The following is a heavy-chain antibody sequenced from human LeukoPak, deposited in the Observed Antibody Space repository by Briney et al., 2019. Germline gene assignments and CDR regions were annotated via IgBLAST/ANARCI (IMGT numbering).Heavy chain of an antibody. Sequence: PGGSLRLSCAASGFTFSSYAMSWVRQAPGKGLEWVSSISGSAITTYFADSVKGRFTISRDNSKNTLYLQMNSLRAEDTAVYYCAKDGSSPRNYYMDVWGKGTTVTVSS. J-gene: IGHJ6*03. CDR1: GFTFSSYA. CDR3: AKDGSSPRNYYMDV. D-gene: IGHD2-15*01. V-gene: IGHV3-23*01. CDR2: ISGSAITT.